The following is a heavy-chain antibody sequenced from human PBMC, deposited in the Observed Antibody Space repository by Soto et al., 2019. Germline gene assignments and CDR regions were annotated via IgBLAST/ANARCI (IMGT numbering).Heavy chain of an antibody. J-gene: IGHJ4*02. CDR1: GFTFSSYW. D-gene: IGHD2-15*01. CDR2: IKQDGNDK. CDR3: SRGKSLAGEY. V-gene: IGHV3-7*05. Sequence: EVQLVESGGGLVQPRGSLRLSCAASGFTFSSYWMSWVRQAPGKGLEWVANIKQDGNDKYYEDSVKGRFTISRDNAKNSLYLQMNSLTAEDTAVYYCSRGKSLAGEYWGQGTLVTVSS.